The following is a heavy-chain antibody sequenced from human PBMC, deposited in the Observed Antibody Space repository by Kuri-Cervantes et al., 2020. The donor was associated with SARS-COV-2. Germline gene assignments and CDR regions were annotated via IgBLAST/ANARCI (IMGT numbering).Heavy chain of an antibody. CDR3: ARVGIVGAYDY. V-gene: IGHV3-74*01. CDR2: INSDGSST. D-gene: IGHD1-26*01. CDR1: GFTFSSYW. J-gene: IGHJ4*02. Sequence: GESLKISCAVSGFTFSSYWMHWVRQAPGKGLVWVSRINSDGSSTSYADSVKGRFTISRDNAKNTLYLQMNSLRAEDTAVYYCARVGIVGAYDYWGQGTLVTVSS.